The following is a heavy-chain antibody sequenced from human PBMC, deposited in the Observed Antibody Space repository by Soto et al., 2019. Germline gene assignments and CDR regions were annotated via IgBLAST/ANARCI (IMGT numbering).Heavy chain of an antibody. J-gene: IGHJ4*02. V-gene: IGHV4-39*01. CDR3: ARHWGRQVFDY. CDR2: FYYSART. D-gene: IGHD3-16*01. CDR1: GGSISSSSYY. Sequence: QLQLQESGPGLVKPSETLSLTCTVSGGSISSSSYYWGWIRQPPGKGLEWIGSFYYSARTYYHPSLKSRGAISVDTPKNQVSLKLSSVTAGDAAVYYWARHWGRQVFDYWGQGTLVTVSS.